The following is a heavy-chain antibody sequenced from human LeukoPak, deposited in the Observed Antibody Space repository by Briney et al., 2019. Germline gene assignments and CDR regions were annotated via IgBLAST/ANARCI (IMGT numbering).Heavy chain of an antibody. D-gene: IGHD3-22*01. V-gene: IGHV2-5*02. CDR2: IYCDDGK. Sequence: SGPTLVNPTQTLTLTCTFSGLSRSTSGVGVGWIRQPPGKALEWLALIYCDDGKRYSPSRKSRLTINKDTSKNQVVLTMTNMDPVDTATYYCAHVYDSSGWSYWGQGTLVTVSS. CDR1: GLSRSTSGVG. J-gene: IGHJ4*02. CDR3: AHVYDSSGWSY.